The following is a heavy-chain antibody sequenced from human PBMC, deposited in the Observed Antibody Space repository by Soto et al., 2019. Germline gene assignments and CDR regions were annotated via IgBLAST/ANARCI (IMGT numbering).Heavy chain of an antibody. CDR2: IHPGESDT. Sequence: GESLKISCKSYGYSFTTYWIAWVRQMPGKGLEWMGSIHPGESDTRYSPSFQGQVTISADRSITTAYLQWSSLKASDTAMYYCARHEATYYNFYGMDVWGQGTTVAVSS. CDR3: ARHEATYYNFYGMDV. V-gene: IGHV5-51*01. CDR1: GYSFTTYW. J-gene: IGHJ6*02.